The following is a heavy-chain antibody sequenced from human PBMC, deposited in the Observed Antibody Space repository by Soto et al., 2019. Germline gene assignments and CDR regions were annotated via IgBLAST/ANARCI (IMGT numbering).Heavy chain of an antibody. J-gene: IGHJ4*02. CDR3: TTDSYSSRIVVRFDY. Sequence: GGSLRLSCAASGFNFNDAWLNWVRQAPGKGLERVGRIKSKTDGGTADFDAPVKGRFAISRDDSIRMVNLQMNSLKTNDTGIYYCTTDSYSSRIVVRFDYWGQGTLVTVSS. CDR1: GFNFNDAW. V-gene: IGHV3-15*07. CDR2: IKSKTDGGTA. D-gene: IGHD3-22*01.